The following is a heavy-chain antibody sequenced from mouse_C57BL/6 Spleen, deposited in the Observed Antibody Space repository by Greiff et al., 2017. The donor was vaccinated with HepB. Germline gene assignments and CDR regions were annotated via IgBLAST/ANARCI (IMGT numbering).Heavy chain of an antibody. V-gene: IGHV3-6*01. J-gene: IGHJ3*01. CDR2: ISYDGSN. CDR3: ARERDYDGDAWFAY. CDR1: GYSITSGYY. D-gene: IGHD2-4*01. Sequence: EVKVEESGPGLVKPSQSLSLTCSVTGYSITSGYYWNWIRQFPGNKLEWMGYISYDGSNNYNPSLKNRISITRDTSKNQFFLKLNSVTTEDTATYYCARERDYDGDAWFAYWGQGTLVTVSA.